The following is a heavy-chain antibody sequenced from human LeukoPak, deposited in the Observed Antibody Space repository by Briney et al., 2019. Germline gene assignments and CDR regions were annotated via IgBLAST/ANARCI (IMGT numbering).Heavy chain of an antibody. J-gene: IGHJ3*02. Sequence: GESLKISCRGSGYGFTGYGIGGVGRMPGKGLEWMGIIYPGDSDTRYSPSSQGQVTISADKSISTAYLQWSSLKASDTAMYYCARRGIGDSSGYQNAFDIWGQGTMVTVSS. CDR2: IYPGDSDT. CDR1: GYGFTGYG. V-gene: IGHV5-51*01. CDR3: ARRGIGDSSGYQNAFDI. D-gene: IGHD3-22*01.